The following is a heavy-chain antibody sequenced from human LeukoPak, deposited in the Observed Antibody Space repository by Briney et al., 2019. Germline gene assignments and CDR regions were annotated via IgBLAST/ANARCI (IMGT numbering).Heavy chain of an antibody. CDR1: GFTFSDYY. J-gene: IGHJ5*02. V-gene: IGHV3-11*06. Sequence: GGSLRLSCAASGFTFSDYYMSWLRQAPGKGLEWASYISSSSSYTNYADSVKGRFTISRDNAKNSLYLQMNSLRAEDTAVYYCARAFGISYWFDLWGQGTLVTVSS. CDR2: ISSSSSYT. D-gene: IGHD2-15*01. CDR3: ARAFGISYWFDL.